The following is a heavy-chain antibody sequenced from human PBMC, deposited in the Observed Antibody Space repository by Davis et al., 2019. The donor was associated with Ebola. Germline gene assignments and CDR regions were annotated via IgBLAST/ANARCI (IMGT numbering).Heavy chain of an antibody. CDR3: AKGNIAARPIYGMDV. CDR1: GSTFSSYG. V-gene: IGHV3-30*18. J-gene: IGHJ6*04. D-gene: IGHD6-6*01. Sequence: GGSLRLSCAASGSTFSSYGMHWVRQAPGKGLEWVAVISYDGSNKYYADSVKGRFTISRDNSKNTLYLQMNSLRAEDTAVYYCAKGNIAARPIYGMDVWGKGTTVTVSS. CDR2: ISYDGSNK.